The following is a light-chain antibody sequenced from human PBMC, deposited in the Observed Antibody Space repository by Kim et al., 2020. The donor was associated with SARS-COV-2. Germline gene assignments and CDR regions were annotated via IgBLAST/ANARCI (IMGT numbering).Light chain of an antibody. CDR1: QNIASK. CDR3: QQYDKWPPIT. Sequence: TAALSCRASQNIASKLAWYQQKPGQSPRLLSYDASTRASGVTDRFYGSGTGKELTLIIGGLQSEDFAVDYCQQYDKWPPITFGQGTRLEI. CDR2: DAS. J-gene: IGKJ5*01. V-gene: IGKV3-15*01.